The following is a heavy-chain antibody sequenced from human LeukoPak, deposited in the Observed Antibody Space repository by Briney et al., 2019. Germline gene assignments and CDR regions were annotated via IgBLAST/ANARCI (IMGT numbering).Heavy chain of an antibody. CDR3: ANPSDCRSTSCYYQGDD. V-gene: IGHV3-30*02. CDR1: GFTFSSYG. Sequence: GGSLRLSCAASGFTFSSYGMHWVRRAPGKGLEGVAFIRYDGSNKHYDDYVKGRFTISRDNSKNTLYLQMNRLRAADTAVFSCANPSDCRSTSCYYQGDDWGQGTLVTVSS. CDR2: IRYDGSNK. D-gene: IGHD2-2*01. J-gene: IGHJ4*02.